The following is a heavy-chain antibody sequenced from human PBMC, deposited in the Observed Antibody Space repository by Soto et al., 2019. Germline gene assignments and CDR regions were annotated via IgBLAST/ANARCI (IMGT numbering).Heavy chain of an antibody. CDR2: ISGSGGST. CDR1: GFTFSSYA. D-gene: IGHD1-26*01. V-gene: IGHV3-23*01. J-gene: IGHJ4*02. Sequence: PGGSLRLSCAASGFTFSSYAMSWVRQAPGKGLEWVSAISGSGGSTYYADSVKGRFTISRDNSKNTLYLQMNSLRAEDTAVYYCEKLPEKGAMADLFDYWGQGTLVTVSS. CDR3: EKLPEKGAMADLFDY.